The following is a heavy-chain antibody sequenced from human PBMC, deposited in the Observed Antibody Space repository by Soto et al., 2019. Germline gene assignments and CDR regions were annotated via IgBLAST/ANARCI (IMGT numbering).Heavy chain of an antibody. V-gene: IGHV3-9*01. CDR3: TKDRLGIYYYGMDV. Sequence: GGSLRLSCAGSGFTFDEYAMHWVRQRPGKGLEWVPGISWNGGDIDYADSVKGRFTISRDNAKNSLYLQMNSLRPEGTATYFCTKDRLGIYYYGMDVWGPGTTVTVSS. D-gene: IGHD7-27*01. J-gene: IGHJ6*02. CDR1: GFTFDEYA. CDR2: ISWNGGDI.